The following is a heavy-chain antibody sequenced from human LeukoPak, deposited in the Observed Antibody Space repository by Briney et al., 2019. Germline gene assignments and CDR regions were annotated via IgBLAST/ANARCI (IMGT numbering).Heavy chain of an antibody. J-gene: IGHJ4*02. V-gene: IGHV4-59*01. Sequence: PSETLSLTCTVSGDSISSYYWSWIRQPPGKGLEWIGYIYYSGSTNYNPSLKSRVTISVDTSKNQFSLKLSSVTAADTAVYYCASAIVGATFDYWGQGALVTVSS. CDR2: IYYSGST. CDR3: ASAIVGATFDY. CDR1: GDSISSYY. D-gene: IGHD1-26*01.